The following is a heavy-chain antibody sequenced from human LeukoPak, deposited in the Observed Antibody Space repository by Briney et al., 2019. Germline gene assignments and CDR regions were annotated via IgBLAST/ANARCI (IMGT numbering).Heavy chain of an antibody. J-gene: IGHJ6*02. CDR1: GFALSSHW. CDR3: ARNNGMNV. Sequence: GGSLRLSCAASGFALSSHWMTWVRQVPGRGPEWVANVNRDGSETYYLDSVKGRFTISKDNAKNSLYLQMNSLRAEDTALYHCARNNGMNVWGQGTTVIVSS. CDR2: VNRDGSET. V-gene: IGHV3-7*03.